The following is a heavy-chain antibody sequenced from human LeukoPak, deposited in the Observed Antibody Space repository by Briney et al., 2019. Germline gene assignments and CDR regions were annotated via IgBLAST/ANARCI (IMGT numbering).Heavy chain of an antibody. CDR3: ARDLVGSAISYSSGAWDY. Sequence: SVKVSCKASGGTFSNYAISWVRQAPGQGLEWMGGIIPLFGSADYAQKFQGRVTFTADESTSTAYMELSSLRPEDTAVYYCARDLVGSAISYSSGAWDYWGQETLVTVSS. V-gene: IGHV1-69*13. J-gene: IGHJ4*02. CDR2: IIPLFGSA. D-gene: IGHD3-10*01. CDR1: GGTFSNYA.